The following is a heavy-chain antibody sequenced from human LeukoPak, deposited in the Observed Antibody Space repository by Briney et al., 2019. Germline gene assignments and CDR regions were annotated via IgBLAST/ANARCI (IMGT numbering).Heavy chain of an antibody. CDR3: GREAARTGFYYFDY. Sequence: ASVKVSCKASGYILPRYSMHWVRQAPAQGREWMGIINPGGGGTSYPQTFQDRLTLPSDTYTNAVTMELSSLRSEDTAVYYCGREAARTGFYYFDYWGQGTLVTASS. CDR2: INPGGGGT. D-gene: IGHD2-15*01. J-gene: IGHJ4*02. V-gene: IGHV1-46*01. CDR1: GYILPRYS.